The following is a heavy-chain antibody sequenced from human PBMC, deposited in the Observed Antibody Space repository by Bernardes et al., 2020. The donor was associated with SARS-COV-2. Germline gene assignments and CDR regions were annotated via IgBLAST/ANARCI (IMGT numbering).Heavy chain of an antibody. CDR2: IYYSVTT. D-gene: IGHD3-10*01. V-gene: IGHV4-31*03. Sequence: LRLTCTVSGGSISSDGYYWSWIPQHKGKGLEWIMYIYYSVTTYYNPSLKSRVTISADTSKNQFSLKLSSVTAADTAVYYCAREVVRGIPGHWGQGTLVTVSS. CDR1: GGSISSDGYY. J-gene: IGHJ4*02. CDR3: AREVVRGIPGH.